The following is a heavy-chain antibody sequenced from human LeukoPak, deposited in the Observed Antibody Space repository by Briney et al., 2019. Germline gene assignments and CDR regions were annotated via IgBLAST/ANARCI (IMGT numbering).Heavy chain of an antibody. Sequence: PGGSLRLSCAASGFTFDDYALHWVRQAPGKGLEWVSGMSWNSGSIDYADSVRGRFTISRDNAKNSLYLQMNSLRAEDTALYYCARGVGWSDTSQFDYWGQGTLVTVSS. CDR2: MSWNSGSI. CDR1: GFTFDDYA. D-gene: IGHD6-19*01. J-gene: IGHJ4*02. CDR3: ARGVGWSDTSQFDY. V-gene: IGHV3-9*01.